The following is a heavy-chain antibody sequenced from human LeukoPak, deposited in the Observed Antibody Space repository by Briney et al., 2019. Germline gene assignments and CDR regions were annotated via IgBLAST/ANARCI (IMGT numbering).Heavy chain of an antibody. D-gene: IGHD6-19*01. CDR1: GYTLTDLS. Sequence: GASVKVSCKVSGYTLTDLSMHWVRQAPGKGLESMGGFDPEDGETFYAQQFQGRVTMTEDTSTDTAYMELSSLRPEDTAVYYCGTVPGYTSGWSPKDYWGQGTLVTVSS. CDR3: GTVPGYTSGWSPKDY. J-gene: IGHJ4*02. CDR2: FDPEDGET. V-gene: IGHV1-24*01.